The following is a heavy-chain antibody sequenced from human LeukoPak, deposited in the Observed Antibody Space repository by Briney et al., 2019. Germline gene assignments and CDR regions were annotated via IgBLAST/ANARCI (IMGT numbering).Heavy chain of an antibody. CDR2: INPSGGST. J-gene: IGHJ4*02. CDR3: ARGHRLYDSSGYRNTLDY. V-gene: IGHV1-46*01. Sequence: ASVKVSCKASGYTFTGYYMHWVRQAPGQGLEWMGIINPSGGSTSYAQKFQGRVTMTRDMSTSTVYMELSSLRSEDTAVYYCARGHRLYDSSGYRNTLDYWGQGTLVTVSS. D-gene: IGHD3-22*01. CDR1: GYTFTGYY.